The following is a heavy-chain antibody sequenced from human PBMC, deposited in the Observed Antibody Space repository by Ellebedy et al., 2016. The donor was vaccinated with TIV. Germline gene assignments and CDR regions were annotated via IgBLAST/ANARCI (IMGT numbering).Heavy chain of an antibody. CDR2: IKYDEIEK. D-gene: IGHD5-18*01. CDR1: GFTFNKFW. V-gene: IGHV3-7*05. CDR3: AKGTWIQLWLGY. J-gene: IGHJ4*02. Sequence: GESLKISCAASGFTFNKFWMGWIRQAPGKGLEWVAHIKYDEIEKYHADSVKGRFTISRDNARKSLYLQMNSLRAEDTAVYYCAKGTWIQLWLGYWGQGTLVTVSS.